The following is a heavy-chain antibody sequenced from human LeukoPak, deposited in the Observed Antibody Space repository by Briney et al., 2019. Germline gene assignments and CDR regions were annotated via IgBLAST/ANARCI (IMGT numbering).Heavy chain of an antibody. CDR2: IYHSGST. CDR3: ATISGTWYVAY. CDR1: GYSISSGYY. D-gene: IGHD6-13*01. Sequence: SETLSLTCAVSGYSISSGYYCGWIRQPPGKGLECIGNIYHSGSTYYNSSLKSRVTISVDTSKNQFSLNLSSVTAADAALDYCATISGTWYVAYWGQGTLVTVSS. V-gene: IGHV4-38-2*01. J-gene: IGHJ4*02.